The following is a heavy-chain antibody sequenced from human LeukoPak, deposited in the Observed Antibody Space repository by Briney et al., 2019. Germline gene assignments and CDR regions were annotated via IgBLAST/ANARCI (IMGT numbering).Heavy chain of an antibody. J-gene: IGHJ3*02. CDR2: MNPNSGNT. V-gene: IGHV1-8*03. CDR3: ARVLLDYDSSGYSNDAFDI. Sequence: ASVKVSCKASGYTFTSYDINWVRQATGQGLKWMGWMNPNSGNTGYAQKFQGRVTITRNTSISTAYMELSSLRSDDTAVYYCARVLLDYDSSGYSNDAFDIWGQGTMVTVSS. CDR1: GYTFTSYD. D-gene: IGHD3-22*01.